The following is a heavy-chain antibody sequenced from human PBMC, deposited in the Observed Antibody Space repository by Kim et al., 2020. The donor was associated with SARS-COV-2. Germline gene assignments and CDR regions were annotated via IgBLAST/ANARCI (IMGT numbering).Heavy chain of an antibody. CDR2: IYYSGST. J-gene: IGHJ4*02. V-gene: IGHV4-39*01. D-gene: IGHD6-13*01. Sequence: SETLSLTCTVSGGSISSSSYYWGWIRQPPGKGLEWIGSIYYSGSTYYNPSLKSRVTISVDTSKNQFSLKLSSVTAADTAVYYCARLSSSWYYGYFDYWGQGTLVTVSS. CDR1: GGSISSSSYY. CDR3: ARLSSSWYYGYFDY.